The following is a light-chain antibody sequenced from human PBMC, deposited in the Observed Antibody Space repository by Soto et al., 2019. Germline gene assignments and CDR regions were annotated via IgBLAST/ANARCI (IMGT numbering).Light chain of an antibody. V-gene: IGKV3-11*01. CDR3: QQRANWPPLT. CDR1: QSIDNY. J-gene: IGKJ4*01. Sequence: EIVLTQSPATLSLSPGERATLFCRASQSIDNYLAWYQQKPGQAPRLLIYDASNMAPGIPARFSGGGSGTDFPLTISSLHPEDFAVYFCQQRANWPPLTFGGGTKVDIK. CDR2: DAS.